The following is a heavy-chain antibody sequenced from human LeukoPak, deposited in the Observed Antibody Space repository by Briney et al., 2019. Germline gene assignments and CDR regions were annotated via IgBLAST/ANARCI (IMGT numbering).Heavy chain of an antibody. V-gene: IGHV1-2*02. CDR1: GYTFTGYY. CDR2: INPNSGGT. J-gene: IGHJ6*03. D-gene: IGHD6-13*01. Sequence: VSVKVSCKASGYTFTGYYMHWVRQAPGQGLEWMGWINPNSGGTNYAQKFQGRVTMTRDTSISTAYMELSRLRSDDTAVYYCARGSSSWYGGIYYYYYMDVWGKGTTVTVSS. CDR3: ARGSSSWYGGIYYYYYMDV.